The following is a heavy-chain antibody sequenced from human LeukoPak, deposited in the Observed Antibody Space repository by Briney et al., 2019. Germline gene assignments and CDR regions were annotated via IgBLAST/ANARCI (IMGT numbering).Heavy chain of an antibody. V-gene: IGHV3-23*01. CDR1: GFTFSSYA. J-gene: IGHJ4*02. D-gene: IGHD4-17*01. CDR3: VKEDYGDYVSIY. Sequence: GGSLRLSCAASGFTFSSYAMSWVRQAPGKGLEWVSAISGSGGSTYYAGSVKGRFTISRDNSKNTLYLQMNSLRAEDTAVYYCVKEDYGDYVSIYWGQGTLVTVSS. CDR2: ISGSGGST.